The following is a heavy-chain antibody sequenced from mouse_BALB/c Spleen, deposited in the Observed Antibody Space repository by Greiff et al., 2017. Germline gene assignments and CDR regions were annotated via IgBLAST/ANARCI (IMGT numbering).Heavy chain of an antibody. Sequence: QVQLKQSGAELAKPGASVKMSCKASGYTFTSYWMHWVKQRPGQGLEWIGYINPSTGYTEYNQKFKDKATLTADKSSSTAYMQLSSLTSEDSAVYYCAREGNRFAYWGQGTLVTVSA. CDR2: INPSTGYT. CDR3: AREGNRFAY. V-gene: IGHV1-7*01. CDR1: GYTFTSYW. J-gene: IGHJ3*01.